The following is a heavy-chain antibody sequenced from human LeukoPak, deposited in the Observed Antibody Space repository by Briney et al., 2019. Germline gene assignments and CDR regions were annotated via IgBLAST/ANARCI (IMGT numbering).Heavy chain of an antibody. Sequence: GGSLRLSCAASGFTFSSYAMSWVRQAPGKGLEWVSAISGSGGGTYYADSVKGRFTISRDNSKNTLYLQMNSLRAEDAAVYYCAKILSGTYSFDLWGQGTLVTVSS. CDR2: ISGSGGGT. J-gene: IGHJ4*02. D-gene: IGHD1-26*01. CDR3: AKILSGTYSFDL. V-gene: IGHV3-23*01. CDR1: GFTFSSYA.